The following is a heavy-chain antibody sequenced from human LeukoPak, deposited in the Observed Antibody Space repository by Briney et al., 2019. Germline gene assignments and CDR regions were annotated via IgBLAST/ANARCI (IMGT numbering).Heavy chain of an antibody. D-gene: IGHD6-13*01. J-gene: IGHJ2*01. Sequence: GGSLRLSCAASGFTFSSYSMNWVRQAPGKGLEWVSYISSSSSTIYYADSVKGRFTISRDNAKNSLYLQMNSLRAEDTAVYYCAVSGYSSSWSVPPHWYFDLWGRGTLVTVSS. V-gene: IGHV3-48*01. CDR1: GFTFSSYS. CDR3: AVSGYSSSWSVPPHWYFDL. CDR2: ISSSSSTI.